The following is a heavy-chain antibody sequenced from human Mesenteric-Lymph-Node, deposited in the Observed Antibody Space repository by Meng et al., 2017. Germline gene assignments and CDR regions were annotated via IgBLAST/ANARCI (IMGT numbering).Heavy chain of an antibody. D-gene: IGHD6-13*01. J-gene: IGHJ4*02. CDR3: AHNVPAAGYFDY. CDR1: GYTFTSYF. V-gene: IGHV1-46*01. CDR2: INPTCGTT. Sequence: ASVKVSCKASGYTFTSYFIHWVRQAPGQGLEWMGIINPTCGTTSYAEQFQGRVTMTRDTPTTTVYMELTNLRSEDTAIYYCAHNVPAAGYFDYWGPGTVVTVSS.